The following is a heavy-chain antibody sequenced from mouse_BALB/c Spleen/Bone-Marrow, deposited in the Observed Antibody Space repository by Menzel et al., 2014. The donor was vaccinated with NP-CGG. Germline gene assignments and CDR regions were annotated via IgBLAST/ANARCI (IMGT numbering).Heavy chain of an antibody. CDR1: GFDFSRYW. CDR2: INPDSSTI. D-gene: IGHD2-3*01. J-gene: IGHJ3*01. Sequence: EVQLVESGGGLVQPGGSLKLSCAASGFDFSRYWMSWVRRAPGKGLEWIGEINPDSSTINYTPSLKYKFIISRDNAKNTLYLQMSKVRSEDTALYYCSRLGYYGGFAYWGQGTLVTVSA. V-gene: IGHV4-1*02. CDR3: SRLGYYGGFAY.